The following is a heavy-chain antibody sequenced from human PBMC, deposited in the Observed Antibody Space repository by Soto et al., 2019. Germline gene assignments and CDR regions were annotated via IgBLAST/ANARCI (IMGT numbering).Heavy chain of an antibody. CDR1: GGSFSGYY. J-gene: IGHJ5*02. D-gene: IGHD3-16*02. Sequence: SETLSLTCAVYGGSFSGYYWSWIRQPPGKGLEWIGEINHSGSTNYNPSLKSRVTISVDTSKNQFSLKLSSVTAADTAVHYCARGGYVWGSYRPAGFDPWGQGTLVTVSS. V-gene: IGHV4-34*01. CDR3: ARGGYVWGSYRPAGFDP. CDR2: INHSGST.